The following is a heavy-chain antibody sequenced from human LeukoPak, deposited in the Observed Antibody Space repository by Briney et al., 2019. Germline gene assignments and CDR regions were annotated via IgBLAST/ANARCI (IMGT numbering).Heavy chain of an antibody. D-gene: IGHD3-10*01. CDR3: ARLGSGRGTIDY. CDR1: GYSFTTYW. V-gene: IGHV5-51*01. Sequence: GESLKISCKASGYSFTTYWIGWVRQMSGEGLEWMGIIYPGDSDIRYNPPFQGQVTISADKSISTAYLQWSSLQASDTAMYYCARLGSGRGTIDYWGQGTLVTVSS. CDR2: IYPGDSDI. J-gene: IGHJ4*02.